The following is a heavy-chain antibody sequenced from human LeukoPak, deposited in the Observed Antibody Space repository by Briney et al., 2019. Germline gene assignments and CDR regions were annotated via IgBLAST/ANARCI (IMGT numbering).Heavy chain of an antibody. CDR2: ISWNSGSI. CDR3: AASKTISGRFDI. V-gene: IGHV3-9*01. CDR1: GFTFDVYA. Sequence: GRSLRLSCAASGFTFDVYAMHWVRQAPGKGLEWVSGISWNSGSIGYADSVKGRFTISRDNAKNSLFVQMNSLITEDTALYYCAASKTISGRFDIWGQGTMVTVSS. J-gene: IGHJ3*02. D-gene: IGHD3-3*01.